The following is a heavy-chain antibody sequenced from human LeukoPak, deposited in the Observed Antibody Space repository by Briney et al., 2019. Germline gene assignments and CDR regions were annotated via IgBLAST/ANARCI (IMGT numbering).Heavy chain of an antibody. CDR1: GFTFSNYA. D-gene: IGHD2-15*01. Sequence: PGGSLRLSCAASGFTFSNYATYWVRQPPGKGLEYVAGSSRSRDSTLYGKFVKGRFTVSRDISKHTVYLQMGSLRAEYMAVYYCARSGTCCSGGSCLDMGGGGPMVTVSS. CDR3: ARSGTCCSGGSCLDM. V-gene: IGHV3-64*01. CDR2: SSRSRDST. J-gene: IGHJ3*02.